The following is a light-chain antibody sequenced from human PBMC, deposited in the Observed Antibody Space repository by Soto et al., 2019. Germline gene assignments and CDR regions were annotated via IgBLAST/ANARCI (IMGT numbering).Light chain of an antibody. V-gene: IGLV2-8*01. CDR1: SSDVGGYNY. CDR3: SSYAGSNGV. Sequence: QSVLTQPPSASGSSGQSVTISCTGTSSDVGGYNYVSWYQQHPGKAPKLMIYEVSKRPSGVPDRFSGSKSGNTASLTVSGLQAEDEADYYCSSYAGSNGVFGTGTKVTVL. CDR2: EVS. J-gene: IGLJ1*01.